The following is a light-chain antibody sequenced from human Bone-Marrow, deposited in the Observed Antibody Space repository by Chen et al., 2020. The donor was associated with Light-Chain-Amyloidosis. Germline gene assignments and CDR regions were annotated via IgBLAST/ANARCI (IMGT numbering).Light chain of an antibody. CDR2: AVS. Sequence: SALTHPPSASGSPGQSLTISLPRTSGDVGTYNCGSSYQQPPGKAPKVMIYAVSNRPSGVSNRFSGSKSGNTASLTISGLQAEDEADYYCSSFTSSSSYVFGPGTKVTVL. CDR1: SGDVGTYNC. CDR3: SSFTSSSSYV. V-gene: IGLV2-14*01. J-gene: IGLJ1*01.